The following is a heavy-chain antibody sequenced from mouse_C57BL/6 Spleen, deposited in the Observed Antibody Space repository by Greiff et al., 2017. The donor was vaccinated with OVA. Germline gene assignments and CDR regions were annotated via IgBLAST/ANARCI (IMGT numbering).Heavy chain of an antibody. D-gene: IGHD2-5*01. J-gene: IGHJ2*01. Sequence: EVKLQQSGPELVKPGASVKISCKASGYTFTDYYMNWVKQSHGQSLEWIGDINPNNGGTSYNQKFKGKATLTVDKSSSTAYMELRSLTSEDSAVFYCAKAPAYSSNSCYCDHWGQGTTLTVSA. CDR1: GYTFTDYY. CDR2: INPNNGGT. CDR3: AKAPAYSSNSCYCDH. V-gene: IGHV1-26*01.